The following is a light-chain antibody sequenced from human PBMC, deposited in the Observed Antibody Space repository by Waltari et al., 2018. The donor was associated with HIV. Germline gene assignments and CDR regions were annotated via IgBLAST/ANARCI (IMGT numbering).Light chain of an antibody. CDR1: KLGDKY. CDR3: QAWDTTTVV. CDR2: EDS. V-gene: IGLV3-1*01. J-gene: IGLJ2*01. Sequence: SYELTQSPSVSVSPGQTASITCPGDKLGDKYACWYQQKPGQSPVLVIYEDSKRPSGIPERFSGSNSGNTATLTISGTQAMDEADYYCQAWDTTTVVLGGGTKLTVL.